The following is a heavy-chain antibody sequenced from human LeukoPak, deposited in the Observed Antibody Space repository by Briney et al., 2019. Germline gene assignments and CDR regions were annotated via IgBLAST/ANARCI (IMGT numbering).Heavy chain of an antibody. CDR2: ISAYNGNT. Sequence: GASVKVSCKASGYTFTSYGISWVRQAPGQGLEWMGWISAYNGNTNYAQKLQGRVTMTTDTSTSTAYMELRSLRSDDTAVYYCARDPNPYDILTGYLDYWGQGTLVTVSS. D-gene: IGHD3-9*01. J-gene: IGHJ4*02. CDR3: ARDPNPYDILTGYLDY. V-gene: IGHV1-18*01. CDR1: GYTFTSYG.